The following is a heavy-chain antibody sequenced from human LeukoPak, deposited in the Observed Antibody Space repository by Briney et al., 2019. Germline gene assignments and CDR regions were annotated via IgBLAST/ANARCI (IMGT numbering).Heavy chain of an antibody. CDR2: IKTDGSEK. CDR1: GFTFSSYW. D-gene: IGHD3-10*01. J-gene: IGHJ4*02. V-gene: IGHV3-7*01. Sequence: PGGSLRLSCTASGFTFSSYWMSWVRQAPGKGLEWAANIKTDGSEKYYVDSVKGRFTISRDNAKNSLYLQMNSLRADDTAVYYCARDVYYPFDYWGQGTLVTVSS. CDR3: ARDVYYPFDY.